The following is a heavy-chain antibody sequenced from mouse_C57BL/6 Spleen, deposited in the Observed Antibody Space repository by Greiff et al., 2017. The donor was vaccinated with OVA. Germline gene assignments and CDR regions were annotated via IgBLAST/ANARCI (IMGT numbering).Heavy chain of an antibody. J-gene: IGHJ3*01. V-gene: IGHV5-9-1*02. D-gene: IGHD4-1*01. CDR1: GFTFSSYA. CDR3: TRDNGDAWFAY. Sequence: DVKLVESGEGLVKPGGSLKLSCAASGFTFSSYAMSWVRQTPEKRLEWVAYISSGGDYIYYADTVKGRFTTSRDNARNTLYLQMSSLKSEDTAMYYCTRDNGDAWFAYWGQGTLVTVSA. CDR2: ISSGGDYI.